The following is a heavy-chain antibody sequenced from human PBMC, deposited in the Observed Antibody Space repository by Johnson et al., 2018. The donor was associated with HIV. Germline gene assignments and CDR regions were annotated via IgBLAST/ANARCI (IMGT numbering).Heavy chain of an antibody. J-gene: IGHJ3*02. CDR3: AKDQWSSSWTNDAFDI. Sequence: VQLVESGGGVVQPGRSLRLSCAASGFIFSDYAMHWVRQAPGKGLEWVAVIWDDGSKKYYVDSVKGRFTISRDNSKNTLYLQMNSLRAEDTAVYYCAKDQWSSSWTNDAFDIWGQGTMVFVSS. CDR1: GFIFSDYA. D-gene: IGHD6-13*01. CDR2: IWDDGSKK. V-gene: IGHV3-33*06.